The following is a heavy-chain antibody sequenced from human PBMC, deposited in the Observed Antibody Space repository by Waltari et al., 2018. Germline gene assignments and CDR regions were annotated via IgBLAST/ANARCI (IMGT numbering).Heavy chain of an antibody. Sequence: EVQLVESGVGLVQHGRSLRLSCATSGFTFDDYAMHWVLQVPGKGLEWVSGISGNSASFHYAESVKGRFAISRDNTKNSLYLQMNSLRAEDTALYYCAREDGGDAFDIWGQGTMVTVSS. CDR1: GFTFDDYA. V-gene: IGHV3-9*01. J-gene: IGHJ3*02. CDR2: ISGNSASF. CDR3: AREDGGDAFDI.